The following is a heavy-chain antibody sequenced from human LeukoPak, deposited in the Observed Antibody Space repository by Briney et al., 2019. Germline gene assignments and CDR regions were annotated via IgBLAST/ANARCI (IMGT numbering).Heavy chain of an antibody. Sequence: GGSLRLSCAASGFTFSSYSMNWVRQAPGKGLEWVSSISSSSSYIYYADSVKGRFTISRDNSKNTLYLQMNSLRAEDTAVYYCARDTEPLYCSSTSCYPGYFQHWGQGTLVTVSS. J-gene: IGHJ1*01. V-gene: IGHV3-21*01. CDR2: ISSSSSYI. CDR3: ARDTEPLYCSSTSCYPGYFQH. CDR1: GFTFSSYS. D-gene: IGHD2-2*01.